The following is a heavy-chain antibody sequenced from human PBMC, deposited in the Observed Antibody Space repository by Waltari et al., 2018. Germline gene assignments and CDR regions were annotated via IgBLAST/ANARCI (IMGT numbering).Heavy chain of an antibody. V-gene: IGHV4-4*07. D-gene: IGHD2-2*01. CDR1: GGSITNNY. CDR3: ARPIWRTSWKLGQFDP. Sequence: QVQLQESGPGLVKPSETLSITCNVSGGSITNNYWTWIRQPAGKGLDWIGRIYNSGSTNYNPSLKSRVTMSIYTSKNQFSLKVTSVTSADTAVYYCARPIWRTSWKLGQFDPWGQGTLVIVSS. CDR2: IYNSGST. J-gene: IGHJ5*02.